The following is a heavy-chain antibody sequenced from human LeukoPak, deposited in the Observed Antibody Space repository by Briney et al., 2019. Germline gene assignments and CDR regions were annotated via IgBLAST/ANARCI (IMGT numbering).Heavy chain of an antibody. J-gene: IGHJ6*02. D-gene: IGHD4-11*01. CDR3: ASLYSNYDLLYYYGMDV. CDR1: GGSISSSSYY. V-gene: IGHV4-39*01. CDR2: IYYSGST. Sequence: SETLSLTCTVSGGSISSSSYYWGWIRQPPGKGLEWFGSIYYSGSTYYNPSLKSRVTISVDTSKNQFSLKLSSVTAADTAVYYCASLYSNYDLLYYYGMDVWGQGTTVTVSS.